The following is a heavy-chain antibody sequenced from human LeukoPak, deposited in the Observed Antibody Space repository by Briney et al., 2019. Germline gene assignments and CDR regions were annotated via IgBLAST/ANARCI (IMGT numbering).Heavy chain of an antibody. CDR1: GGSISSYY. CDR2: IYYSGST. J-gene: IGHJ5*02. V-gene: IGHV4-59*01. Sequence: SETLSLTCTVSGGSISSYYWSWLRQPPGKGLEGIGYIYYSGSTNYNPSLKSRVTISVDTSKNQFSLKLSSVTAADTAVYYCARWSGVVVVAATPWGFDPWGQGTLVTVSS. D-gene: IGHD2-15*01. CDR3: ARWSGVVVVAATPWGFDP.